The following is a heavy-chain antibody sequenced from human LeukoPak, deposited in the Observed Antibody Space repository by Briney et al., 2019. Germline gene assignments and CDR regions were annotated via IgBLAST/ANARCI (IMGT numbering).Heavy chain of an antibody. J-gene: IGHJ4*02. V-gene: IGHV3-30*18. CDR1: GFTFSSYA. Sequence: PGRSLRLSCAASGFTFSSYAMHWVCQAPGKGLEWVALISYDGSNKYYADSVKGRFTISRDNSKNTLYLQMNSLRGEDAAVYYCAKVGNNWDFDYWGQGTLVTVSS. CDR3: AKVGNNWDFDY. D-gene: IGHD1-1*01. CDR2: ISYDGSNK.